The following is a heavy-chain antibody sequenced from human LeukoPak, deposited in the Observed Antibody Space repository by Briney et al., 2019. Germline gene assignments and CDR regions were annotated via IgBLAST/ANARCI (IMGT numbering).Heavy chain of an antibody. V-gene: IGHV4-59*12. CDR1: GGSISSYY. Sequence: SETLSLTCTVSGGSISSYYWSWIRQPPGKGLEWIGYIYHSGSTYYNPSLKSRVTISVDRSKNQFSLKLSSVTAADTAVYYCARVIPYYYDSSGYRPYNWFDPWGQGTLVTVSS. CDR3: ARVIPYYYDSSGYRPYNWFDP. D-gene: IGHD3-22*01. CDR2: IYHSGST. J-gene: IGHJ5*02.